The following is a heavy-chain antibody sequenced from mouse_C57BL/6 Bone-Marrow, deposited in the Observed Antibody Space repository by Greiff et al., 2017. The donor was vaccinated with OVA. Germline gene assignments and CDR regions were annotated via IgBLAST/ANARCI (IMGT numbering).Heavy chain of an antibody. J-gene: IGHJ2*01. CDR1: GFTFSDFY. CDR3: ARDRKKLPYFDY. V-gene: IGHV7-1*01. CDR2: SRNKANDYTT. Sequence: EVQGVESGGGLVQSGRSLRLSCATSGFTFSDFYMEWVRQAPGKGLEWIAASRNKANDYTTEYSASVKGRFIVSRDTSQSILYLQMNALRAEDTAIYYCARDRKKLPYFDYWGQGTTLTVSS. D-gene: IGHD1-1*01.